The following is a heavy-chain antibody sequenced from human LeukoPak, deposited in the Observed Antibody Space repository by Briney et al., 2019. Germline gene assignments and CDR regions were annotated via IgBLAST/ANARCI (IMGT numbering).Heavy chain of an antibody. Sequence: SETLSLTCAVYGGSFSGYYWSWIRQPPGKGLEWIGEINHSGSTNYNPSLKSRVTISVDTSKNQFSLKLSSVTAADTAVYYCARMRSMVRGVMDAFDIWGQGTMVTASS. CDR3: ARMRSMVRGVMDAFDI. CDR2: INHSGST. V-gene: IGHV4-34*01. J-gene: IGHJ3*02. CDR1: GGSFSGYY. D-gene: IGHD3-10*01.